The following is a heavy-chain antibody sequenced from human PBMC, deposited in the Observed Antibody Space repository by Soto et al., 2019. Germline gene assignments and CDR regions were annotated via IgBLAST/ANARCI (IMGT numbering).Heavy chain of an antibody. CDR1: GFTFSSYA. J-gene: IGHJ5*02. CDR2: IKSKTDGGTT. V-gene: IGHV3-15*01. CDR3: AKDGVLRYFDWLISWFDP. D-gene: IGHD3-9*01. Sequence: GGSLRLSCAASGFTFSSYAMSWVRQAPGKGLEWVGRIKSKTDGGTTDYAAPVKGRFTISRDDSKNTLYLQMNSLRAEDTAVYYCAKDGVLRYFDWLISWFDPWGQGTLVTVSS.